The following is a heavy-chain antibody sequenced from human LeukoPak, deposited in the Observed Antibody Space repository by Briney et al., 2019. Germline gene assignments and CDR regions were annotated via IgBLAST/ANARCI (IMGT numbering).Heavy chain of an antibody. CDR2: INPNSGGT. CDR3: ARYPSSGWYNFDY. J-gene: IGHJ4*02. D-gene: IGHD6-19*01. CDR1: GYTFTGYY. V-gene: IGHV1-2*02. Sequence: GASVKVSCKASGYTFTGYYMHWVRQAPGQGLEWMGWINPNSGGTNYAQKFQGRVTMTRDTSISTVYMELSRLRSDDTAVYYCARYPSSGWYNFDYWGQGTLVTVSS.